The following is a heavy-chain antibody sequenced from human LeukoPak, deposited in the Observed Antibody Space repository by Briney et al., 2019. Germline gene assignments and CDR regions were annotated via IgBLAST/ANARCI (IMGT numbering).Heavy chain of an antibody. CDR3: ARVPGYSSGWLDY. D-gene: IGHD6-19*01. CDR2: ISSSSSYI. Sequence: PGGSLRLSCAASGFTFSSYSMNWVRQAPGKGLEWVSSISSSSSYIYYADSVKGRFTISRDNAKNSLYLQMNSLRAEDTAVYYCARVPGYSSGWLDYWGQGTLVTVSS. V-gene: IGHV3-21*01. CDR1: GFTFSSYS. J-gene: IGHJ4*02.